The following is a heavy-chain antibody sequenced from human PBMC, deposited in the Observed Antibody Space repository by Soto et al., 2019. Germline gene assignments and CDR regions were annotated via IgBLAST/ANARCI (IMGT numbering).Heavy chain of an antibody. CDR3: AKGANFGVIISHFDY. CDR2: IDGSGDTT. D-gene: IGHD3-3*01. V-gene: IGHV3-23*01. Sequence: GGSLRLSCAASGFTFSSYAMSWVRQAPGKGLEWVAAIDGSGDTTYADSVKGRFTISRDNSKSTLHLQINGLRAEDTALYYCAKGANFGVIISHFDYWGQGTLVTVSS. CDR1: GFTFSSYA. J-gene: IGHJ4*02.